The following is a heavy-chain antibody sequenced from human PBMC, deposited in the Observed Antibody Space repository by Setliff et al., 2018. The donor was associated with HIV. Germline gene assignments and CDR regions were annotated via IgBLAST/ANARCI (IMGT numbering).Heavy chain of an antibody. Sequence: PSETLSLTCTVYGGSFSDYYWSWIRQPPGKGLEWIGEINHSGSTNYNPSLKSRVTISVDTSKNQFSLKLSSVTAADTAVYYCARDRQIAAAGRSNYYYGMDVWGQGTTVTVSS. J-gene: IGHJ6*02. V-gene: IGHV4-34*01. CDR3: ARDRQIAAAGRSNYYYGMDV. CDR1: GGSFSDYY. CDR2: INHSGST. D-gene: IGHD6-13*01.